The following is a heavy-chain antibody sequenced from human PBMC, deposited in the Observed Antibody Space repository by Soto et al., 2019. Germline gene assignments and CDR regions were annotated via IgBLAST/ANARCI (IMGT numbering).Heavy chain of an antibody. CDR3: ARPDGYSGYATIVNRPFDY. V-gene: IGHV1-69*13. CDR2: IIPIFGTA. CDR1: GGTFSSYA. J-gene: IGHJ4*02. D-gene: IGHD5-12*01. Sequence: ASVKVSCKASGGTFSSYAISWVRQAPGQGLEWMGGIIPIFGTANYAQKFQGRVTITADESTSTAYMELSSLRSEDTAVYYCARPDGYSGYATIVNRPFDYWGQGTLVTVSS.